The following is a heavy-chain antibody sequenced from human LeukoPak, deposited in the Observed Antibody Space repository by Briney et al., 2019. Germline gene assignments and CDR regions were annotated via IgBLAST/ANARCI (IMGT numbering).Heavy chain of an antibody. D-gene: IGHD1-1*01. CDR2: ISSSGSTI. CDR3: ARLPTGTFGYYYYYMDV. CDR1: VLTFSSYE. V-gene: IGHV3-48*03. J-gene: IGHJ6*03. Sequence: GGSLRLSCAAAVLTFSSYEMNWVRQAPGKGLEWVSYISSSGSTIYYADSVKGRFTISRDNAKNSLYLQMNSLRAEDTAVYYCARLPTGTFGYYYYYMDVWGKGTTVTVSS.